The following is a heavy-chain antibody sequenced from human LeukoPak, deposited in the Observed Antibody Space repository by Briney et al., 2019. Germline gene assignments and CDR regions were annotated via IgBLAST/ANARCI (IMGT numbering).Heavy chain of an antibody. V-gene: IGHV3-23*01. CDR1: GFTFSSSA. CDR3: ARALHRDLD. Sequence: AGGSLRLSCAASGFTFSSSAMSWVRQAPGKGLEWVSAISDSGGSTYYADSVKGRFTISRDNSKNTLYLQMNSLRAEDTAVYYCARALHRDLDWGQGTLVTVSS. J-gene: IGHJ4*02. CDR2: ISDSGGST. D-gene: IGHD1-14*01.